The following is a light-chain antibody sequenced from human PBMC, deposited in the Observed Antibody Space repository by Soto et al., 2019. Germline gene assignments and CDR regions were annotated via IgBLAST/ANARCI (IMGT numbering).Light chain of an antibody. Sequence: QSALTQPASVSGSPGQSITLSCTGTSSDVGGYNFVSWYQQHPGTAPKLMIYDVTNRPSGVSNRFSGSKSGNTASLTISGLQPEDGADYYCSSYTSSSPVVFGGGTKLTVL. CDR3: SSYTSSSPVV. V-gene: IGLV2-14*01. CDR1: SSDVGGYNF. J-gene: IGLJ2*01. CDR2: DVT.